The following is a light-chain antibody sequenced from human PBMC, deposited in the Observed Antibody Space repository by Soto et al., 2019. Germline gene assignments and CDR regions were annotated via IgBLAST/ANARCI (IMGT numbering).Light chain of an antibody. CDR1: QSVSSY. Sequence: EIVLTQSPATLSLSPLEIATLSCRASQSVSSYLAWYQQKPGQAPRLLIYDASNRATGIPARFSGSGSGTEFTLTISSLQPEDFATYYCQKRNSYPITFGQGKQREIK. CDR3: QKRNSYPIT. V-gene: IGKV3-11*01. CDR2: DAS. J-gene: IGKJ5*01.